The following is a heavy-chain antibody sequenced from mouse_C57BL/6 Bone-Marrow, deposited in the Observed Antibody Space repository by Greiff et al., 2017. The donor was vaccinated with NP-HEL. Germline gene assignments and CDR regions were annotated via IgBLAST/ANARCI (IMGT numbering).Heavy chain of an antibody. Sequence: EVQGVESGAELVRPGASVKLSCTASGFNIKDDYMHWVKQRPEQGLEWIGWIDPENGDTEYASKFQGKATITADTSSNTAYLQLSSLTSEDTAVYYCTTLGSSYAMDYWGQGTSVTVSS. CDR1: GFNIKDDY. CDR3: TTLGSSYAMDY. CDR2: IDPENGDT. V-gene: IGHV14-4*01. D-gene: IGHD1-1*01. J-gene: IGHJ4*01.